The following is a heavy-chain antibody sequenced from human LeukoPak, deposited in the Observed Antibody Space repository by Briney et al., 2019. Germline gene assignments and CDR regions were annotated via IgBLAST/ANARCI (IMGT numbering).Heavy chain of an antibody. V-gene: IGHV3-7*01. CDR3: VRDGRPLDY. J-gene: IGHJ4*02. CDR1: GFTFSKYW. CDR2: IKEDGSEK. D-gene: IGHD1-1*01. Sequence: PGGSLRLSCAASGFTFSKYWMSWVRQAPGKGLEWVANIKEDGSEKYFVDSVGGRFIISRDNAENSLYLQMNSLRAEDTAIYHCVRDGRPLDYWGQGTLVTVSS.